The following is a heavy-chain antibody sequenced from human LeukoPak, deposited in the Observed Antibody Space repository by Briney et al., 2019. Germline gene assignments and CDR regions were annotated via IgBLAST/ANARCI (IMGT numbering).Heavy chain of an antibody. CDR2: ISGSGGST. CDR3: AKDLYYDFWSGPYNWFDP. J-gene: IGHJ5*02. CDR1: GFTFSSYA. D-gene: IGHD3-3*01. Sequence: GGSLRLSCAASGFTFSSYAMSWVRQAPGKGLEWVSAISGSGGSTYYADSVKGRFTISRDNSKNTLYLQMNRLRAEDTAVYYCAKDLYYDFWSGPYNWFDPWGQGTLVTVSS. V-gene: IGHV3-23*01.